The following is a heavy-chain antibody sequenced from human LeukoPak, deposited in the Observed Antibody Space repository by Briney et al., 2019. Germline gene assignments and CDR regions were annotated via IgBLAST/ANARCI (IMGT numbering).Heavy chain of an antibody. D-gene: IGHD6-13*01. J-gene: IGHJ4*02. CDR2: IYPGDSDT. Sequence: GESLKISCKGSGYSFTSYWIGWVRQMPGKGLEWMWIIYPGDSDTRYSPSFQGQVTISADKSISTAYLQWSSLKASDTAMYYCARYDRVAAAGQFDYWSQGTLVTVSS. CDR1: GYSFTSYW. V-gene: IGHV5-51*01. CDR3: ARYDRVAAAGQFDY.